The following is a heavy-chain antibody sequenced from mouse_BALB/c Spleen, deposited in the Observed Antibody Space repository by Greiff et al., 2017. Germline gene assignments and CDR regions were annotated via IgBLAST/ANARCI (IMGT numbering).Heavy chain of an antibody. CDR2: ISSGSSSS. CDR3: ARSLLRGWRDAMDY. D-gene: IGHD1-1*01. CDR1: GFTFSSYG. J-gene: IGHJ4*01. Sequence: EVKLMESGGGLVQPGGSRKLSCAASGFTFSSYGMHWVRQTPEKGLEWVAYISSGSSSSYYADKVKGRFTISIDNAKNTLFLQMNSLRSEDTAMSYCARSLLRGWRDAMDYWGQGTSVTVSS. V-gene: IGHV5-17*02.